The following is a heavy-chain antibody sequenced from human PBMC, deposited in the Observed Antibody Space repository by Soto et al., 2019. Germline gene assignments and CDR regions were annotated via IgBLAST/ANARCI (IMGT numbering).Heavy chain of an antibody. Sequence: ASVKVSCKGSGYTLTVLSMHLVRQAPGKGLEWMGGFDPEDGETIYAQKFQGRVTMTEDTSTDTAYMELSSLRSEDTAVYYCATLKAESVGALDYWGQGPLVTVSS. D-gene: IGHD1-26*01. CDR2: FDPEDGET. CDR3: ATLKAESVGALDY. V-gene: IGHV1-24*01. CDR1: GYTLTVLS. J-gene: IGHJ4*02.